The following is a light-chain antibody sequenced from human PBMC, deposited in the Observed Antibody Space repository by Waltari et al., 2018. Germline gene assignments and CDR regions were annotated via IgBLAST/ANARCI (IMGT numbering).Light chain of an antibody. Sequence: ELVMTQSPATLSVSPGERATLSCRASQSVSSNLAWYQQKPGQAPRLLIYGASTRATGIPVRFSGSGSGTEFTLTISSLQSEDFAVYFCQQYNNWPPHTFGGGTKVEIK. CDR2: GAS. CDR1: QSVSSN. V-gene: IGKV3-15*01. CDR3: QQYNNWPPHT. J-gene: IGKJ4*01.